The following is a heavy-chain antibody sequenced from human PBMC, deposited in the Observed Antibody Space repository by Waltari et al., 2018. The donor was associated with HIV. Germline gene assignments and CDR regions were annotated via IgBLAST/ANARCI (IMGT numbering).Heavy chain of an antibody. V-gene: IGHV3-53*05. Sequence: ELKLLDVGGSLIQPGGSLRLSCFFSNLSVSSNSFTWVRQSPTRGLEWVATIYPDGTTHYPNSVKDRFVISRDTSKNIVFLLMKYLLFDDSAKYFCTRGVRYLGPWGQGTQVSVSS. CDR1: NLSVSSNS. D-gene: IGHD3-16*02. CDR2: IYPDGTT. CDR3: TRGVRYLGP. J-gene: IGHJ5*02.